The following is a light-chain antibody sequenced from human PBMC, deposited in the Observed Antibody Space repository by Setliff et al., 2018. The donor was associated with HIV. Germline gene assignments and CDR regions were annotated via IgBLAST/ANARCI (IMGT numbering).Light chain of an antibody. CDR1: SSDIGRYNL. CDR2: QAT. J-gene: IGLJ1*01. V-gene: IGLV2-23*01. Sequence: QSALTQPASVSGSPGQSITLSCTGTSSDIGRYNLVSWYQQYPGKAPKLMIYQATKRPSGLSNRFSGSKSGNTASLTISGLQAEDEADYYCCSNTGSNTYVFGSGTKVTVL. CDR3: CSNTGSNTYV.